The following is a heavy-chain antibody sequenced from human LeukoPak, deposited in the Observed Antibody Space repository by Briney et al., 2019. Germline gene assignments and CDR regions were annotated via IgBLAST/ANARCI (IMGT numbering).Heavy chain of an antibody. CDR1: GGSISSSSYY. CDR2: IYYSGST. Sequence: SETLSLTCTVSGGSISSSSYYWGWIRQPPGKGLEWIGSIYYSGSTYYNPSLKSRVTISVDTSKNQFSLKLSSVTAADTAVYYCASGPRVVAAAGYYFDYWGQGTLVTVSS. CDR3: ASGPRVVAAAGYYFDY. V-gene: IGHV4-39*07. J-gene: IGHJ4*02. D-gene: IGHD6-13*01.